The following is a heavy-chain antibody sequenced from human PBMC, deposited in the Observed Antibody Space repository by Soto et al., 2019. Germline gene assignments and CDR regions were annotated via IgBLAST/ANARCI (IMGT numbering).Heavy chain of an antibody. CDR3: ARGGATSVGYYYYGMDV. Sequence: QVQLVQSGAEVKKPGSSVKVSCKASGGTFSSYAISWVRQAPGQGLEWMGGIIPIFGTANYAQKFQGRVTITADESTSTAYMEPSSLRSEETAVYYGARGGATSVGYYYYGMDVWGQGTTVTVSS. D-gene: IGHD1-26*01. CDR2: IIPIFGTA. J-gene: IGHJ6*02. CDR1: GGTFSSYA. V-gene: IGHV1-69*01.